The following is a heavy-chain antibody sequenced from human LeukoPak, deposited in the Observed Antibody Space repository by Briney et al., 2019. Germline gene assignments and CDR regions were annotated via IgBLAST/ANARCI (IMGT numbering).Heavy chain of an antibody. CDR2: IYYSGST. CDR3: ARQIVDASYYYYYMDV. Sequence: PSETLSLTCTVSGGSISSYYWSWIRQPPGKGLEWIGYIYYSGSTNYNPSLKSRVTISVDTSKNQFSLKLSSVTAADTAVYYCARQIVDASYYYYYMDVWGKGTTVTISS. CDR1: GGSISSYY. D-gene: IGHD3-16*02. V-gene: IGHV4-59*01. J-gene: IGHJ6*03.